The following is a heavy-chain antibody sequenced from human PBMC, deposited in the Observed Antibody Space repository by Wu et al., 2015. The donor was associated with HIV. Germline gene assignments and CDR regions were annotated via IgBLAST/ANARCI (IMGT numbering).Heavy chain of an antibody. D-gene: IGHD2-15*01. CDR3: ARMGVEVVVALGAFDI. Sequence: QVQLVQSGAEVKKPGSSVKVSCKASGGTFSSYAISWVRQAPGQGLEWMGGIIPIFGTANYAQKFQGRVTITTDESTSTAYMELSSLRSEDTAVYYCARMGVEVVVALGAFDIWGQGTMVTVSS. J-gene: IGHJ3*02. CDR1: GGTFSSYA. CDR2: IIPIFGTA. V-gene: IGHV1-69*05.